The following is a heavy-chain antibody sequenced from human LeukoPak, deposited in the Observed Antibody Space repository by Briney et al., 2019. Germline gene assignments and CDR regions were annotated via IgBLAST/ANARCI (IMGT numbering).Heavy chain of an antibody. CDR2: IYSTGKT. CDR3: ASSLITPTNWFDP. J-gene: IGHJ5*02. V-gene: IGHV4-4*07. D-gene: IGHD2-15*01. CDR1: GGSISSYY. Sequence: PSETLSLTCTVSGGSISSYYWSWIRQPAGKGLEWIGRIYSTGKTNYNPSLESRVTISVDTSKNQFSLKLSSVTAADTAVYYCASSLITPTNWFDPWGQGTLVTVSS.